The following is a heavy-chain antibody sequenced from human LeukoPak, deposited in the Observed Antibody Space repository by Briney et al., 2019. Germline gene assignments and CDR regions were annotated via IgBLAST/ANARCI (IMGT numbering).Heavy chain of an antibody. CDR1: GGSISSYY. D-gene: IGHD2-15*01. J-gene: IGHJ6*03. CDR3: ARALGYCSGRSCYRDYYYYYMDV. Sequence: SETLSLTCTVSGGSISSYYWSWIRQPPGKGLEWIGYIYYSGSTNYNPSLKSRVTISVDTSKNQFSLKLSSVTAADTAVYYCARALGYCSGRSCYRDYYYYYMDVWGKGTTVTVSS. CDR2: IYYSGST. V-gene: IGHV4-59*01.